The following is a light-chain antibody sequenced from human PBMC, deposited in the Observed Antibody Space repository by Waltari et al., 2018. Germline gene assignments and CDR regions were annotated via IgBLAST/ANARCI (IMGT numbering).Light chain of an antibody. CDR2: RNI. CDR1: SSNLGTGYD. V-gene: IGLV1-40*01. J-gene: IGLJ3*02. Sequence: QSVLTQPPSVSGAPGQRVTISCTGSSSNLGTGYDVHWYQQFPGTAPKLLIYRNINRPSGFPDRFSGSNSGTSASLVITVLQAEDEADYYCQTYDTSLSRVFGGGTKLTVL. CDR3: QTYDTSLSRV.